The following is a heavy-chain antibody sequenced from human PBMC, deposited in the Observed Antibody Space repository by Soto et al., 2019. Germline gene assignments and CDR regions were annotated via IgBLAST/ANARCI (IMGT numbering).Heavy chain of an antibody. CDR1: GFTFSSYE. CDR2: ISSSGSTI. Sequence: PGGSLRLSCAASGFTFSSYEMNRVRQAPGKGLEWVSYISSSGSTICYADSVKGRFTISRDNAKNSLYLQMNSLRAEDTAVYYCARGFDYPIGLDVWGQGTTVTVSS. CDR3: ARGFDYPIGLDV. D-gene: IGHD3-9*01. V-gene: IGHV3-48*03. J-gene: IGHJ6*02.